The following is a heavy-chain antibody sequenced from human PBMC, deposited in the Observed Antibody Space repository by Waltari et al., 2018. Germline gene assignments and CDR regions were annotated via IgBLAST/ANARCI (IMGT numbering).Heavy chain of an antibody. CDR2: IYYSGST. CDR3: ASPRRIGYSTLMDY. J-gene: IGHJ4*02. D-gene: IGHD2-15*01. Sequence: QLQLQESGPGLVKPSETLSLTCTVSGGSISSSSYYWGWIRQPPGKGLEWIGSIYYSGSTYYNPSLTSRVTISVDTSKNQFSLKLSSVTAADTAVYYCASPRRIGYSTLMDYWGQGTLVTVSS. CDR1: GGSISSSSYY. V-gene: IGHV4-39*01.